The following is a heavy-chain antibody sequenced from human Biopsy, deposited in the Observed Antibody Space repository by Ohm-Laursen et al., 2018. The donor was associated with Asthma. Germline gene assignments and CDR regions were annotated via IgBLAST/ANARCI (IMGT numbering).Heavy chain of an antibody. CDR1: GYSLTDLS. V-gene: IGHV1-24*01. CDR2: HDHEEGGT. D-gene: IGHD4-17*01. J-gene: IGHJ4*02. Sequence: GASVTVSRKISGYSLTDLSMHWVRQAPGQGLEWMGGHDHEEGGTVNARRFQGRVTMTEDTSTDTAYIELSSLSSDDTAVYYCASDFPKDYVRYNFQFWGQGTLVTVSS. CDR3: ASDFPKDYVRYNFQF.